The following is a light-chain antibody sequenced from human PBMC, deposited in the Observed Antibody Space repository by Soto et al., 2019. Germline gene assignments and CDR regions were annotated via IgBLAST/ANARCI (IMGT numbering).Light chain of an antibody. CDR2: STN. V-gene: IGLV7-43*01. CDR1: TGAVTSGYY. J-gene: IGLJ2*01. Sequence: QTVVTQEPSLTVSPGGTVTLTCATSTGAVTSGYYPNWFQQKPGQAPRALIYSTNHKYSWTPARFSGSLLGGKAALTLSGVQPEDEADYYCLLYYGGQLGVFGGGTKLIVL. CDR3: LLYYGGQLGV.